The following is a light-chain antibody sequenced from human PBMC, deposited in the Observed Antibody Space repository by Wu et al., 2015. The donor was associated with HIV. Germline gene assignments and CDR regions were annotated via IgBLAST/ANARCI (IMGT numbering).Light chain of an antibody. CDR1: QTIRNW. V-gene: IGKV1-5*03. J-gene: IGKJ4*01. Sequence: DIQMTQSPSTLSASVGDRVTITCRASQTIRNWLAWYQQKPGKAPNLLISKASNLQSGVPSRFSGSGSGTEFTLTISSLQPEDFATYYCQQVNGYPLTFGGGTKVEIK. CDR2: KAS. CDR3: QQVNGYPLT.